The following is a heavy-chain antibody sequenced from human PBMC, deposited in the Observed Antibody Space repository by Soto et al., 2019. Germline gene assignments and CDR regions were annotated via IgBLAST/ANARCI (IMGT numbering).Heavy chain of an antibody. V-gene: IGHV4-59*01. D-gene: IGHD5-12*01. Sequence: SETLSLTCTVSGDSISKYYCSWIRQSPGKGLEWIGYIYYSGSTNYNPSLKSRVTISIDKSKNQFSLKLTSVTAADTAVYYCAKANSGYGSFDHWGQGMLVTISS. J-gene: IGHJ4*02. CDR1: GDSISKYY. CDR2: IYYSGST. CDR3: AKANSGYGSFDH.